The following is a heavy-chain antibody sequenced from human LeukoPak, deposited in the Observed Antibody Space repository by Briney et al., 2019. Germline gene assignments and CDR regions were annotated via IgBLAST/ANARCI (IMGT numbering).Heavy chain of an antibody. Sequence: SQTLSLTCTVSGGSMSSGTYYWGWIRQPPGKGLEWIASIRYLGSTFYNPSLQSRVTISVDTPKNQFSLKLSSVTAADTAVYYCARLKMDTLAARVNAFDIWGQGTMVTVSS. CDR3: ARLKMDTLAARVNAFDI. D-gene: IGHD6-25*01. CDR2: IRYLGST. V-gene: IGHV4-39*01. CDR1: GGSMSSGTYY. J-gene: IGHJ3*02.